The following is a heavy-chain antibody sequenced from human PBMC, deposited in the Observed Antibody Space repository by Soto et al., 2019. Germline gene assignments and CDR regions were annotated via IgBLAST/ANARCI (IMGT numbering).Heavy chain of an antibody. D-gene: IGHD3-10*01. J-gene: IGHJ6*03. Sequence: EVQLVESGGGLVQPGGSLRLSCAASEFTFTGRSVHWVRQAPGKGLVWVSGIDKVGTDSTYADSVRGRFTSSRDNAKNTVYLQMNSLRVEDTAVYYCARGWFGPDVWGKGTTVTVSS. CDR3: ARGWFGPDV. CDR2: IDKVGTDS. V-gene: IGHV3-74*01. CDR1: EFTFTGRS.